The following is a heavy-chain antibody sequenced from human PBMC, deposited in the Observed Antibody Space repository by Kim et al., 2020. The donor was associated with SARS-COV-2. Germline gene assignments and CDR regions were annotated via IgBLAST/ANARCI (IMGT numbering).Heavy chain of an antibody. V-gene: IGHV1-18*01. J-gene: IGHJ6*02. Sequence: ASVKVSCKASGYTFTSYGISWVRQAPGQGLEWMGWISAYNGNTNYAQKLQGRVTMTTDTSTSTAYMELRSLRSDDTAVYYCARDLVTVTRYYGMDVWGQGTTVTVSS. CDR2: ISAYNGNT. CDR1: GYTFTSYG. CDR3: ARDLVTVTRYYGMDV. D-gene: IGHD4-4*01.